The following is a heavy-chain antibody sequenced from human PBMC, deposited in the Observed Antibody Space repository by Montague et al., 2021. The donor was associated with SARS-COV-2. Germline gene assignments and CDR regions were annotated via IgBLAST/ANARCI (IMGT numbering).Heavy chain of an antibody. D-gene: IGHD2-8*01. CDR1: GFTFSSYD. CDR3: AIYKVATNRRRWFDP. V-gene: IGHV3-23*01. J-gene: IGHJ5*02. Sequence: SLRLSCAASGFTFSSYDMSWVRQAPGKGLEWVSALSSSGNSTFYADSVQGRFTISRDNRKNTLYLQMNSLRAEDTAVYHCAIYKVATNRRRWFDPWGQGSLVTVSS. CDR2: LSSSGNST.